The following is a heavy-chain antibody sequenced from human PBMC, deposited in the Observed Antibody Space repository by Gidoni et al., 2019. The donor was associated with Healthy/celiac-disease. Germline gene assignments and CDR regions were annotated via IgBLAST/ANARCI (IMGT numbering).Heavy chain of an antibody. D-gene: IGHD3-22*01. V-gene: IGHV3-49*04. CDR3: TRASYYYDSSGYDWGR. Sequence: EVQLVESWGGLVQPGRSLRLSCTASGFTFGDYAMSWVRQAPGKGLEWVGFIRSKAYGGTTEYAASVKGRFTISRDDSKSIAYLQMNSLKTEDTAVYYCTRASYYYDSSGYDWGRWGQGTLVTVSS. J-gene: IGHJ4*02. CDR2: IRSKAYGGTT. CDR1: GFTFGDYA.